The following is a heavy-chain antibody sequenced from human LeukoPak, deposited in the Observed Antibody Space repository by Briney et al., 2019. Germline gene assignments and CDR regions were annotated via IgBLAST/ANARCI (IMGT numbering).Heavy chain of an antibody. V-gene: IGHV3-30*18. Sequence: GGSLRLSCAASGFTFSSYGMHWVRQAPGRGLEWVAVISYDGSNEYYADSVKGRFTISRDNSKNTVYMQMNSLRVEDTAVYYCAKSLSCTNGVCYPYYYYYMDVWGKGTTVTVSS. CDR3: AKSLSCTNGVCYPYYYYYMDV. J-gene: IGHJ6*03. CDR2: ISYDGSNE. CDR1: GFTFSSYG. D-gene: IGHD2-8*01.